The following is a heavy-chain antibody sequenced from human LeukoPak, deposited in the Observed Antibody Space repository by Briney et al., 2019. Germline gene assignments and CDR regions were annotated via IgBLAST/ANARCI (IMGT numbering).Heavy chain of an antibody. D-gene: IGHD6-13*01. CDR3: ARGAGIAAAVRHNWFDP. J-gene: IGHJ5*02. CDR2: IYTSGST. Sequence: PSQTLSLTCTVSGGSISSGSYYWSWIRQPAGKGLEWIGRIYTSGSTNYNPSLKSRVTISVDTSKNQFSLKLSSVTAADTAVYYCARGAGIAAAVRHNWFDPWGQGTLVTVSS. CDR1: GGSISSGSYY. V-gene: IGHV4-61*02.